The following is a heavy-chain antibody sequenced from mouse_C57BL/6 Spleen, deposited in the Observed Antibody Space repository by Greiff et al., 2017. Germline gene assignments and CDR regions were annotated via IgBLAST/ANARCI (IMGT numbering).Heavy chain of an antibody. J-gene: IGHJ3*01. V-gene: IGHV5-6*01. CDR3: ARHPLYGSSPGFAY. Sequence: EVMLVESGGDLVKPGGSLTLSCAASGFTFSSYGMSWVRQTPDKRLEWVATIRSGGSYTYYPDSVKGRFTISRDNAKNTLYLQMSSQTSEDTAMYYCARHPLYGSSPGFAYWGQGTLVTVSA. D-gene: IGHD1-1*01. CDR2: IRSGGSYT. CDR1: GFTFSSYG.